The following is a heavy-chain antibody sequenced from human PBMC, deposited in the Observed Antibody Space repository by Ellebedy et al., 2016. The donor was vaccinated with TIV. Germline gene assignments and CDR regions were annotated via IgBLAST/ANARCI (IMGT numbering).Heavy chain of an antibody. Sequence: GESLKISCVASGFTFSDYSMSWVRQAPGKGLEWVSAISGSGDKTYYADSVRGRFTISRDNFRNMMYLQMNNLRGDDTAVYYCVKEAIVGGTGITNWIESWGQGTLVTVSS. V-gene: IGHV3-23*01. CDR3: VKEAIVGGTGITNWIES. CDR1: GFTFSDYS. J-gene: IGHJ5*01. D-gene: IGHD2/OR15-2a*01. CDR2: ISGSGDKT.